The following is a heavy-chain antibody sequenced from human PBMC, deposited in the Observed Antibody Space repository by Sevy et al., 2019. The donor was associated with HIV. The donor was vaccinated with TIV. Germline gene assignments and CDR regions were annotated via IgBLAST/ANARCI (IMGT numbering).Heavy chain of an antibody. CDR1: GGSISSYY. Sequence: SETLSLTCTVSGGSISSYYWSWIRQPSGKGLEWIGYIYYSGSTNYNPSLKSRVTISVDTSKNQFSLKLSSVTAADTAVYYCARVEREDSGSYYFDYWGQGTLVTVSS. CDR2: IYYSGST. V-gene: IGHV4-59*01. D-gene: IGHD1-26*01. J-gene: IGHJ4*02. CDR3: ARVEREDSGSYYFDY.